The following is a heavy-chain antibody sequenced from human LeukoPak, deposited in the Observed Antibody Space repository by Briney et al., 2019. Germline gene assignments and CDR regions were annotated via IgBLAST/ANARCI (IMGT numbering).Heavy chain of an antibody. CDR1: GGSFSGYY. CDR2: INHSGTT. V-gene: IGHV4-34*01. J-gene: IGHJ4*02. Sequence: PSETLSLTCAVYGGSFSGYYWSWIRQPPGKGLEWIGEINHSGTTNYNPSLKSRVTISVDTSKNQFSLKLTSVTAADTAVYYCARAGDSSDYGDYWGQGTLVTVSS. D-gene: IGHD3-22*01. CDR3: ARAGDSSDYGDY.